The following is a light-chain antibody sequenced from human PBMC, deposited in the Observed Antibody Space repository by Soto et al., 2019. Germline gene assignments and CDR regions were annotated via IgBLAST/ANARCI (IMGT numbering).Light chain of an antibody. J-gene: IGKJ1*01. V-gene: IGKV1-39*01. CDR3: QQSYSSPWT. Sequence: DIQMTPSPSSLSASVGDRVPISCRASQTVSTYLHWYHQKPGTAPRLLISRASSVRTGVPPRISGSGSGREFTLTISSLRPEDIGTYFCQQSYSSPWTFGPGTKVDIK. CDR2: RAS. CDR1: QTVSTY.